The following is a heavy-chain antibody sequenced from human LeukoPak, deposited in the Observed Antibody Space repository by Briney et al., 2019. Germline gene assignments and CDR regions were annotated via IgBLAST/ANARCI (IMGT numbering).Heavy chain of an antibody. CDR1: GGSFSGYY. J-gene: IGHJ5*02. D-gene: IGHD3-3*01. Sequence: SETLSLTCAVYGGSFSGYYWSWIRQPPGKGLEWIGEINHSGSTNYNPSLKSRVTISVDTSKNQFSLKLSSVTAADTAVYYCARGRRQLRFLEWLSTGGFDPWGQGTLVTVSS. V-gene: IGHV4-34*01. CDR2: INHSGST. CDR3: ARGRRQLRFLEWLSTGGFDP.